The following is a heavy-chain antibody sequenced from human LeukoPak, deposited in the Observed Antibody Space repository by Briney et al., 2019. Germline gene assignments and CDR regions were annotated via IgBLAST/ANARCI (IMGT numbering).Heavy chain of an antibody. D-gene: IGHD5-24*01. CDR3: AKDMGEMATPGSYFDY. CDR2: ISWNSGSI. CDR1: GFTFDDYA. V-gene: IGHV3-9*01. J-gene: IGHJ4*02. Sequence: GRSLRLSCAASGFTFDDYAMHWVRQAPGKGLEWVSGISWNSGSIGYADSVKGRFTISRDNAKNSLYLQMNSLRAEDTALYYCAKDMGEMATPGSYFDYWGQGTLVTVSS.